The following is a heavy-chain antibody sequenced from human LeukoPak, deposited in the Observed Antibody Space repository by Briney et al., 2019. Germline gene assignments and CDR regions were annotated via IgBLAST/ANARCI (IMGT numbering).Heavy chain of an antibody. CDR3: ARALVIDY. CDR1: GFTVSNNY. D-gene: IGHD2-21*01. V-gene: IGHV3-66*01. Sequence: PGGSLRLSCAASGFTVSNNYMRWVRQAPGKGLEWVSLIYSGGSTYYADSVKGRFTISRDNAKNSLYLQMNSLSAEDTAVYYCARALVIDYWGQGTLVTVSS. J-gene: IGHJ4*02. CDR2: IYSGGST.